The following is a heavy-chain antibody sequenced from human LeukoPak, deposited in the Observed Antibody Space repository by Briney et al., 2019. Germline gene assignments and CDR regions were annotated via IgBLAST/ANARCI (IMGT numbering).Heavy chain of an antibody. CDR1: GFTFSSYA. V-gene: IGHV3-30-3*01. D-gene: IGHD2-2*01. Sequence: GRSLRLSCAASGFTFSSYAMHWVRQAPGKGLEWVAVISYDGSNKYYADSVKGRFTISRDNSKNTLYLQMNSLRAEDTAVYYCARGGPAAIPYNWFDPWGQGTLVTVSS. J-gene: IGHJ5*02. CDR3: ARGGPAAIPYNWFDP. CDR2: ISYDGSNK.